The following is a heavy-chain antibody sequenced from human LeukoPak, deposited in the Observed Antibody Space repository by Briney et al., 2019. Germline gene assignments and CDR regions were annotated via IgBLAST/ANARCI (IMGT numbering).Heavy chain of an antibody. Sequence: PSETLSLTCTVSGGSISSYYWSWIRQPPGKGLEWIGYIYYSGSTNYNPSLKSRVTISVDTSKNQFSLKLSSVTAADTAVYYCARRISDYDFWSGYYLDVWGKGTTVTVSS. V-gene: IGHV4-59*01. CDR3: ARRISDYDFWSGYYLDV. CDR1: GGSISSYY. J-gene: IGHJ6*04. CDR2: IYYSGST. D-gene: IGHD3-3*01.